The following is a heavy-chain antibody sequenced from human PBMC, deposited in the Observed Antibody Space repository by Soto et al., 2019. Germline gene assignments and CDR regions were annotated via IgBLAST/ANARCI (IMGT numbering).Heavy chain of an antibody. V-gene: IGHV1-69*13. CDR3: ARDIEGGYSGYDYWFDP. D-gene: IGHD5-12*01. CDR1: GGTFSSCA. J-gene: IGHJ5*02. CDR2: IIPIFGAA. Sequence: AASVKVSCKASGGTFSSCAISCVRQAPGQGLEWMGGIIPIFGAANYAQKFQGRVTITADESTSTAYMELSSLRSEDTAVYYCARDIEGGYSGYDYWFDPWGQGTLVTVSS.